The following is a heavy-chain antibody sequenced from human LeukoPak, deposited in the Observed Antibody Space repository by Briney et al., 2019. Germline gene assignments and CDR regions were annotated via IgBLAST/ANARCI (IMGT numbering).Heavy chain of an antibody. V-gene: IGHV4-34*01. CDR2: INHSGSA. CDR1: GGSFSGYY. CDR3: RGMPIYYYYYMDV. D-gene: IGHD2-2*01. Sequence: KASETLSLTCAVYGGSFSGYYWSWIRQPPGKGLEWIGEINHSGSANYNPSLKSRVTISVDTPKNQFSLKLSSVTAADTAVYYCRGMPIYYYYYMDVWGKGTTVTVSS. J-gene: IGHJ6*03.